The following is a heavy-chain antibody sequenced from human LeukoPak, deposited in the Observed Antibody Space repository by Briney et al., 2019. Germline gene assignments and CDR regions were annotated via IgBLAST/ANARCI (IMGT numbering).Heavy chain of an antibody. D-gene: IGHD4-17*01. J-gene: IGHJ3*01. CDR2: ILGGGGT. Sequence: GGSLRLSCAASGLLFHNYALVWMRRAPGKGPEWVSAILGGGGTFYADAVKGRITISRDNSKNTLYLQMNSLRAEDTATYYCGQDPNGNYIGAFDFWGRGTMVTVSS. CDR1: GLLFHNYA. V-gene: IGHV3-23*01. CDR3: GQDPNGNYIGAFDF.